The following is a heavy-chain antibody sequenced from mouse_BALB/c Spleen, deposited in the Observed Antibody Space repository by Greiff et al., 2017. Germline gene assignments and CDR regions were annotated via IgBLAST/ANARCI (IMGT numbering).Heavy chain of an antibody. CDR2: IYPGNSDT. CDR1: GYSFTSYW. J-gene: IGHJ2*01. V-gene: IGHV1-5*01. D-gene: IGHD5-5*01. CDR3: TRCEGLPFDY. Sequence: VQLQQSGTVLARPGASVKMSCKASGYSFTSYWMHWVKQRPGQGLEWIGAIYPGNSDTSYNQKFKGKAKLTAVTSASTAYMELSSLTNEDSAVYYCTRCEGLPFDYWGQGTTLTVSS.